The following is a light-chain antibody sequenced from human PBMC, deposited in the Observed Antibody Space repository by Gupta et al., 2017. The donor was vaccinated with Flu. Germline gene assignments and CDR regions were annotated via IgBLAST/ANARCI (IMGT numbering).Light chain of an antibody. CDR3: QQYYTYPWT. CDR2: AAS. J-gene: IGKJ1*01. Sequence: AIRMTQSPSSFSASTGDRVTITCRASQGISSYLAWYQQKPGQAPKLLIYAASTLQLGVPSRASGSGSGRDFTLTISRLQSEDYATYYCQQYYTYPWTFGQGTKVEI. V-gene: IGKV1-8*01. CDR1: QGISSY.